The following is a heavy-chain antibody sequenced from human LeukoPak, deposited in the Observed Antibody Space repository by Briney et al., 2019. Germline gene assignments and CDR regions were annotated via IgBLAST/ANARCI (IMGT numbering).Heavy chain of an antibody. CDR3: ASLVGGATRY. CDR2: ITGDGGGT. J-gene: IGHJ4*02. D-gene: IGHD5-24*01. V-gene: IGHV3-64*01. CDR1: GFTFSSYA. Sequence: GGSLRLSCTASGFTFSSYAMHWVRQAPGKGLEYVSAITGDGGGTYYANSVKGRFIMSRDNSKSTLYLQMGGLRAEDMAVYYCASLVGGATRYWGQGTLVTVSS.